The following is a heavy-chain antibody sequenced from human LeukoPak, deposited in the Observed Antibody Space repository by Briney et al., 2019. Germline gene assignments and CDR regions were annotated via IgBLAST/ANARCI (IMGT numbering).Heavy chain of an antibody. D-gene: IGHD5-18*01. CDR1: GYTFTSHY. V-gene: IGHV1-46*01. CDR2: LNPSGGRT. Sequence: ASVKVSCKAFGYTFTSHYMHWVRQAPGQGLEWMRILNPSGGRTTYAQKFKGRVTMTRDTSTSTVYMELSSLRSEDTAVYYCARDLIVDTVMGLFDYWGQGTLVTVSS. J-gene: IGHJ4*02. CDR3: ARDLIVDTVMGLFDY.